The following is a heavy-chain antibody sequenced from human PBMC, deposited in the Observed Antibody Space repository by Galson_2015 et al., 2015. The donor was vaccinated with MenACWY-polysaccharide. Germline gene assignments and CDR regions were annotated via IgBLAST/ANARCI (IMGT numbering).Heavy chain of an antibody. CDR2: IDWNDGK. D-gene: IGHD6-13*01. V-gene: IGHV2-70*04. Sequence: PALVKATQTLTLPCTFSGFSLSTTGMRVSWIRQPPGKALEWLARIDWNDGKFYSTSLKTRLTISKDTSKNQVVLTMCNMDPVDTATYYCTRTAAAGQGYFDYWGQGTQVTVSS. CDR1: GFSLSTTGMR. CDR3: TRTAAAGQGYFDY. J-gene: IGHJ4*03.